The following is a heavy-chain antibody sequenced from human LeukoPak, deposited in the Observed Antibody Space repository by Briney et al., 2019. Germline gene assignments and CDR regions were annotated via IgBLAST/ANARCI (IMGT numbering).Heavy chain of an antibody. CDR3: ARGGGCSSTSCYTRRNYYYYYYMDV. CDR1: GGSISSGSYY. D-gene: IGHD2-2*02. CDR2: IYTSGST. V-gene: IGHV4-61*02. Sequence: SETLSLTCTVSGGSISSGSYYWSWIRQPAGKGLEWIGRIYTSGSTNYNPSLKSRVTISVDTSKNQFSLKLSSVTAADTAVYYCARGGGCSSTSCYTRRNYYYYYYMDVWGKGTTVTVSS. J-gene: IGHJ6*03.